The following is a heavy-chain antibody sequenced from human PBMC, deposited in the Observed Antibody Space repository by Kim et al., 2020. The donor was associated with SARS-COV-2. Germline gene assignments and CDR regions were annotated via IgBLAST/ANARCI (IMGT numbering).Heavy chain of an antibody. CDR3: ARGIAAAGHSSGGYRGGFDY. CDR1: GFTFSSYG. J-gene: IGHJ4*02. CDR2: IWYDGSNK. V-gene: IGHV3-33*01. Sequence: GGSLRLSCAASGFTFSSYGMHWVRQVPGKGLEWVAVIWYDGSNKYYADSVKGRFTISRDNSKNTLYLQMNSLRAEDTAVYYCARGIAAAGHSSGGYRGGFDYWGQGTLVAVSS. D-gene: IGHD6-19*01.